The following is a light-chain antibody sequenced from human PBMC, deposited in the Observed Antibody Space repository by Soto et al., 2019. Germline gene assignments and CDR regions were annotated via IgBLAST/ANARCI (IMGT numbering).Light chain of an antibody. J-gene: IGLJ2*01. CDR2: DNN. V-gene: IGLV1-51*01. Sequence: QSVLTQPPSVSAAPGQKVTISCSGSSSNIGNNYVSWYQQLPGTAPKLLIYDNNNRPSGIPYRFSGSKSGRSATLGITGLQTGDEADYYCGTWDSSLSAVVFGGGTKLTVL. CDR3: GTWDSSLSAVV. CDR1: SSNIGNNY.